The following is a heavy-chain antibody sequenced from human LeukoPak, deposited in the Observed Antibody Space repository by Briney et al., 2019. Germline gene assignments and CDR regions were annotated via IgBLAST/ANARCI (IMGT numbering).Heavy chain of an antibody. CDR3: ASAVMGDHDAFDI. Sequence: GGSLRLSCAASGFTFSDYYMSWIRQAPGKGLDWVSYISSSGSTIYYADSVKGRFTISRDNAKNSLYLQMNSLRAEDTTVYYCASAVMGDHDAFDIWGQGTMVTVSS. V-gene: IGHV3-11*04. CDR1: GFTFSDYY. J-gene: IGHJ3*02. CDR2: ISSSGSTI. D-gene: IGHD3-16*01.